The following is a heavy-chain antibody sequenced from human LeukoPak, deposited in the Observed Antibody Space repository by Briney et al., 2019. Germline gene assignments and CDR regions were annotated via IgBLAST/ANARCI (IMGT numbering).Heavy chain of an antibody. Sequence: SETLSLTCTVSGDSMSGYYWSWIRQPPGKGLEWIGYIYYSGSTNYNPSLKSRVTVSVDTSKNQFSLKLSSVTAADTAVYYCARGSRYYDILTGDRPPRYYFDYWGQGTLVTVSS. CDR1: GDSMSGYY. D-gene: IGHD3-9*01. CDR3: ARGSRYYDILTGDRPPRYYFDY. V-gene: IGHV4-59*01. J-gene: IGHJ4*02. CDR2: IYYSGST.